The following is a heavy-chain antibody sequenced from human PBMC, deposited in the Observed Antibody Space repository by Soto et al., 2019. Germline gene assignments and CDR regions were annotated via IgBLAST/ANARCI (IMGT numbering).Heavy chain of an antibody. CDR1: GFTLTSYA. CDR3: ARVERGSVARPTTLDP. Sequence: GGSLRLSCTASGFTLTSYAINWVRQAPGKGLEWVSATTGGGGLTYYADSVKGRFSVPSDTPGDTLYLQMNNLRLEDTAIYYCARVERGSVARPTTLDPWGQGTLVTV. D-gene: IGHD3-10*01. J-gene: IGHJ5*02. V-gene: IGHV3-23*01. CDR2: TTGGGGLT.